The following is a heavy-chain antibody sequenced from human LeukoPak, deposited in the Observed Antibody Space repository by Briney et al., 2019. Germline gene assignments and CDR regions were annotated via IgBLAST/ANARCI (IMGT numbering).Heavy chain of an antibody. CDR2: IYHSGST. V-gene: IGHV4-30-2*01. J-gene: IGHJ3*02. CDR3: DRGQDAKILAAAGTAAFDI. CDR1: GGSISSGGYS. D-gene: IGHD6-13*01. Sequence: SETLSLTCAVSGGSISSGGYSWSWIRQPPGKGLEWIGYIYHSGSTYYNPSLKSRVTISVDRSKNQFSLKLSSVTAADTAVYYCDRGQDAKILAAAGTAAFDIWGQGTMVTVSS.